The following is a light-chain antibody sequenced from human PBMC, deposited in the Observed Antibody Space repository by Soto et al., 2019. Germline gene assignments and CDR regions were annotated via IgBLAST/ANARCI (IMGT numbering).Light chain of an antibody. Sequence: EIEMTQSPATLSVSPGETATLSCRTSQSVSSNLAWYQQKPGQAPRLLIYGASTRATGIPARFSGSGSGTEFTLTISSLQSEVFAVNYCQQYKSWPYTFGQGNKLEIK. J-gene: IGKJ2*01. CDR3: QQYKSWPYT. V-gene: IGKV3-15*01. CDR2: GAS. CDR1: QSVSSN.